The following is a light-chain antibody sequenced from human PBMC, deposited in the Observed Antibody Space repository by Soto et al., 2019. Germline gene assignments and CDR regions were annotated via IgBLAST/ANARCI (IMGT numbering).Light chain of an antibody. Sequence: IHLTQSPSSLSTSVGNRFTITCRASQSISRWLAWYQQKTGRAPNLLIYDASSLESGVPSRFSGSGSGTELTITISSMKNDDFETYYCQQYETFSGTFGPGTKVDIK. CDR3: QQYETFSGT. CDR1: QSISRW. CDR2: DAS. V-gene: IGKV1-5*01. J-gene: IGKJ1*01.